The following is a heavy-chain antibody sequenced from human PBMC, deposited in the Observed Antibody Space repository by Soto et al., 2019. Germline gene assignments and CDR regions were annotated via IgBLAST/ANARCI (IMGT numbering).Heavy chain of an antibody. J-gene: IGHJ5*02. CDR2: IYPGDSET. Sequence: GESLKISCKGSGYKFATYWIAWVRQMPGRGLEWMGIIYPGDSETIYSSSFRGHVTISADKSLNTAYLQWDSLTASDSAIYYCARGFTGSAGRFDPWGQGAVVTVSS. CDR3: ARGFTGSAGRFDP. CDR1: GYKFATYW. V-gene: IGHV5-51*01. D-gene: IGHD6-25*01.